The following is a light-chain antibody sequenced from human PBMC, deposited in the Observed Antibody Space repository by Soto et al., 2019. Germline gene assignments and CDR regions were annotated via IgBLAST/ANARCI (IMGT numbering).Light chain of an antibody. Sequence: QSALTQPRSVSGSPGQSVTISCTGTSNYVSWYQQHPGKAPKLMIFDVNQRPSGVPDRFSGSKSGNTASLTISGLQAEDEADYYCCSFAGSYTFYAFGAGTKLTVL. J-gene: IGLJ1*01. V-gene: IGLV2-11*01. CDR2: DVN. CDR1: SNY. CDR3: CSFAGSYTFYA.